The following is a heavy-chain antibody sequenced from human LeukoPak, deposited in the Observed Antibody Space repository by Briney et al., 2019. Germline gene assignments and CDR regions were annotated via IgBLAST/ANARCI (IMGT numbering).Heavy chain of an antibody. J-gene: IGHJ4*02. CDR3: ARGHSSGWYDQYYFDH. CDR2: IKHDESER. V-gene: IGHV3-7*01. CDR1: GFTFTRYW. D-gene: IGHD6-19*01. Sequence: GGSLRLSCAASGFTFTRYWMTWVRQAPGKGLEWVANIKHDESERDYVDSVKGRFTISRDNAKNSVYLQMNSLRAEDTAVYYCARGHSSGWYDQYYFDHWGQGTPVTVSS.